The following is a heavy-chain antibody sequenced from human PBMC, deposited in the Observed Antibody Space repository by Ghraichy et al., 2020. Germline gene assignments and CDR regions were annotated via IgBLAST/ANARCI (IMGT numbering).Heavy chain of an antibody. CDR3: ARGGGFIKSRDFDY. Sequence: SETLSLTCAVYGGSFSGYYWSWIRQPPGKELEWIGEINHSGSTNYNPSLKSRVTISVDTSKNQFSLKLSSVTAADTAVYYCARGGGFIKSRDFDYWGQGTLVTVSS. V-gene: IGHV4-34*01. CDR2: INHSGST. D-gene: IGHD3-10*01. J-gene: IGHJ4*02. CDR1: GGSFSGYY.